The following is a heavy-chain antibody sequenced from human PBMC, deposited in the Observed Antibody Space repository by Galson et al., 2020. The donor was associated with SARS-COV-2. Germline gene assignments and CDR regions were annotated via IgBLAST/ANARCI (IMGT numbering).Heavy chain of an antibody. V-gene: IGHV3-33*01. Sequence: GESLKISCAASGFTFSDHAMHWVRQAPGKGLEWVAQIFFDGSEKYYGDSVRGRFTISRDSSKNTVYLEMNSLRAEDTAINYCARDDVVPAALPDYYYMDVWGKGTTVIVSS. CDR1: GFTFSDHA. CDR3: ARDDVVPAALPDYYYMDV. J-gene: IGHJ6*03. CDR2: IFFDGSEK. D-gene: IGHD2-2*01.